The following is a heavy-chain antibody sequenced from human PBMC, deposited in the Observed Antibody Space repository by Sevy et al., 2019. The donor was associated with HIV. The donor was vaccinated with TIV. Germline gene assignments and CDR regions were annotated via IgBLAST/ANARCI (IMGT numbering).Heavy chain of an antibody. J-gene: IGHJ4*02. V-gene: IGHV3-49*04. CDR2: IRSKAYGGTP. D-gene: IGHD6-19*01. Sequence: GGSLRLSCTASGFTFGDYAMSWVRQAPGKGLEWVGFIRSKAYGGTPEYAASVKGRFTFSRDDSKSIAYLQMNSLKTEDEAVYYCSRKGPGRGSSGWYRYDYWGQGTLVTVSS. CDR1: GFTFGDYA. CDR3: SRKGPGRGSSGWYRYDY.